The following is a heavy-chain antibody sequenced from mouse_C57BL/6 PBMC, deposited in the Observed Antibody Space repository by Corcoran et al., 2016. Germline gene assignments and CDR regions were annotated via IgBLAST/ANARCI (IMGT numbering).Heavy chain of an antibody. CDR3: ARDDGYLGAY. CDR1: GDTFTTYG. Sequence: QNQLVQSGPELKKNGETVKISCNAAGDTFTTYGMSWVKQAAGKGIKWMSWINTYSGVPTYADDFKGRFAFSLETSASTAYLQINNLKNEDTATYFCARDDGYLGAYWGQGTLVTVSA. V-gene: IGHV9-3*01. CDR2: INTYSGVP. J-gene: IGHJ3*01. D-gene: IGHD2-3*01.